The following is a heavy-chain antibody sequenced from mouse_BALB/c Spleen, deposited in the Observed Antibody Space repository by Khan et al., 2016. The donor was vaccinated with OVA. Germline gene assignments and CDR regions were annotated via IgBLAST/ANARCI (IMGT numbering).Heavy chain of an antibody. Sequence: QVQLKESVPELVNPGASLKVSCKASGYTFTDYIIGWVKQSTRQGLEWIGDIFPGSGTPYYNEKFKDKATLTADKSSNTAYMQLSSLTPEDSAVYFCARGGYSVFAYWGQGTLVTVSA. CDR2: IFPGSGTP. V-gene: IGHV1-77*01. J-gene: IGHJ3*01. CDR1: GYTFTDYI. D-gene: IGHD1-1*01. CDR3: ARGGYSVFAY.